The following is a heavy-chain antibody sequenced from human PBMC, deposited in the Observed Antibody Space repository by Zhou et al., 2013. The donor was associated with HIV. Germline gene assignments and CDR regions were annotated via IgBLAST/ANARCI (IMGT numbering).Heavy chain of an antibody. Sequence: QVQLVQSGAEVKKPGSSVRVSCKASGGTFSSYAISWVRQAPGQGLEWMGGIIPIFGTANYAQKFQGRVTITTDESTSTAYMELSSLRSEDTAVYYCASHLHATTYYYGSGSRPPSLDSWGQGTLVTVSS. V-gene: IGHV1-69*05. D-gene: IGHD3-10*01. CDR2: IIPIFGTA. CDR1: GGTFSSYA. CDR3: ASHLHATTYYYGSGSRPPSLDS. J-gene: IGHJ4*02.